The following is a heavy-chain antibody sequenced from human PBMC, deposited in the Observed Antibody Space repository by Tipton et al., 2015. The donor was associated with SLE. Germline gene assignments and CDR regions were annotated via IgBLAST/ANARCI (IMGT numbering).Heavy chain of an antibody. V-gene: IGHV3-30*04. CDR1: GFTFSSYA. CDR3: AREGSFETERDYSTYYALDV. J-gene: IGHJ6*02. D-gene: IGHD2-21*02. Sequence: SLRLSCAASGFTFSSYAMHWVRQAPGKGLEWVAVISYDGSNKYYADSVKGRFTISRDNSKNTLYLQMNSLRAEDTAVYYCAREGSFETERDYSTYYALDVWGQGTTVTVSS. CDR2: ISYDGSNK.